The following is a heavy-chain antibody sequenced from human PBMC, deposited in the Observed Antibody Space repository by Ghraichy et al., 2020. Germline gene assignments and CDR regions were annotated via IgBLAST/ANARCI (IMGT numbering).Heavy chain of an antibody. CDR3: ARLQPEWRTAMAP. V-gene: IGHV3-21*01. J-gene: IGHJ5*02. CDR1: GFTFSSHS. D-gene: IGHD5-18*01. CDR2: ISSSSSSI. Sequence: GESLNISCAASGFTFSSHSMNWVRQAPGKGLEWVSSISSSSSSIYYAESVEGRFTISRDNAKNSLYLQMNSLRAEDTAVYYCARLQPEWRTAMAPWGQGTLVTVSS.